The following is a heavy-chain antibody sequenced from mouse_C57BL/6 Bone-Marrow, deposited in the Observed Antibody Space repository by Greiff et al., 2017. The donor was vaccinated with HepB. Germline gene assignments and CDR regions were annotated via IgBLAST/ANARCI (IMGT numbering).Heavy chain of an antibody. J-gene: IGHJ1*03. CDR2: ISSGSSSI. CDR1: GFTFSDYG. D-gene: IGHD1-1*01. Sequence: EVMLVESGGGLVKPGGSLKLSCAASGFTFSDYGMHWVRQAPEKGLEWVAYISSGSSSIYYADTVKGRFTISSDNAKNTLFLQLTSLRSEDTAMYYCARNYGGSNHWYFDVWGTGTTVTVSS. CDR3: ARNYGGSNHWYFDV. V-gene: IGHV5-17*01.